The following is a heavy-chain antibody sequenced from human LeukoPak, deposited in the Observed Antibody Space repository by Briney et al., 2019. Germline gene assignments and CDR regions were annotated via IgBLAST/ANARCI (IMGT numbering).Heavy chain of an antibody. Sequence: GGSLRLSCAASGFTFSSYDMSWVRLAPGKGLEWVSYISGWSTTIYYADSVKGRFTISRDNAKNSLYLQMSSLRAEDTAVYYCARVAYGDYAHDYWGQGTLVTVSS. D-gene: IGHD4-17*01. J-gene: IGHJ4*02. CDR3: ARVAYGDYAHDY. CDR1: GFTFSSYD. CDR2: ISGWSTTI. V-gene: IGHV3-48*01.